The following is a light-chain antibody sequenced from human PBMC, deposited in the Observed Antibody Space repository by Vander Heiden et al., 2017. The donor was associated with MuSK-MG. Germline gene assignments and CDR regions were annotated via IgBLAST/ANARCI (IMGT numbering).Light chain of an antibody. CDR2: WAS. V-gene: IGKV4-1*01. CDR3: QQEDSTPRT. Sequence: DIVLTQSPDSLAVSLGERATINCKSSQSGWYSSNNKNYLAWYQQKPGQPPKLLIYWASTRESGVPDRFSGSGSGTDFTLTISSRQAEDVAVYYCQQEDSTPRTFGQGTKVEIK. CDR1: QSGWYSSNNKNY. J-gene: IGKJ1*01.